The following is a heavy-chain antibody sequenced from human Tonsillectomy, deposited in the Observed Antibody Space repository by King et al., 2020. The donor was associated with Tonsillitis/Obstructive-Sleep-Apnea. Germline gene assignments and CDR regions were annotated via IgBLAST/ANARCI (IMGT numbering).Heavy chain of an antibody. D-gene: IGHD4-23*01. J-gene: IGHJ4*02. V-gene: IGHV3-48*02. CDR1: GFTFSTYS. CDR2: ISGSSSTI. CDR3: AREEGYGGFPFGY. Sequence: VQLVESGGGLVQPGGSLRLSCAASGFTFSTYSMNWVRQAPGKGLEWVSYISGSSSTISHADSVRGRFTMSRDNAKKSLYLQINSLRDEDTAVYYRAREEGYGGFPFGYWGQGTLVTVSS.